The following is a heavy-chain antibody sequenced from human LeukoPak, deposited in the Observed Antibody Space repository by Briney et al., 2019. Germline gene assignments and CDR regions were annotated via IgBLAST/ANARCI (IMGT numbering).Heavy chain of an antibody. CDR1: GGTFSSYA. V-gene: IGHV1-69*01. D-gene: IGHD6-19*01. CDR2: IIPIFGTA. Sequence: ASVKVSCKASGGTFSSYAISWVRQAPGQGLEWMGGIIPIFGTANYAQKFQGRVTITADESTSTAYMELSSLRSEDTAVYYCARTSSGWYDAWDYWGQGTLVTVSS. J-gene: IGHJ4*02. CDR3: ARTSSGWYDAWDY.